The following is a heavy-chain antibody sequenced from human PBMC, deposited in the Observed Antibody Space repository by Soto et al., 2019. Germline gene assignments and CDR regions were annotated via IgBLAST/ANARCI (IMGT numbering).Heavy chain of an antibody. J-gene: IGHJ3*01. CDR2: ISGTGSTT. CDR3: AREGCTSASCYSYIRAFDV. CDR1: GFTFKTYG. Sequence: DEHLVQSGGGLGQPGGSLRLSCAGSGFTFKTYGMNWVRRAPGKGLEWIAFISGTGSTTYYADSVQGRFIVSRDNSNNSLHLQVNSLRSDDTAVHYCAREGCTSASCYSYIRAFDVWGQGTEVSVSS. D-gene: IGHD2-21*02. V-gene: IGHV3-48*01.